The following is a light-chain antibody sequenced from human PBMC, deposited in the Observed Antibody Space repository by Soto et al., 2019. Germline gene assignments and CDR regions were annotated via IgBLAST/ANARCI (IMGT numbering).Light chain of an antibody. CDR1: SSDVGGYNY. Sequence: QSALTQPASVSGSPGQSITISCTGTSSDVGGYNYVSWYQHHPGKAPKLLIYDVSNRPSGVSNRFSGSKSDNTASLTISGLQPDDEADYYCSSYTTSNTRQIVSGTGTKVTVL. V-gene: IGLV2-14*03. J-gene: IGLJ1*01. CDR2: DVS. CDR3: SSYTTSNTRQIV.